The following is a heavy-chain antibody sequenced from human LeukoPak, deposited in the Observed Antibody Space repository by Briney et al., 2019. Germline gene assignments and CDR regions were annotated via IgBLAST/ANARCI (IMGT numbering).Heavy chain of an antibody. V-gene: IGHV1-69*13. CDR1: GGTFSSYA. Sequence: GASVKVSCKASGGTFSSYAISWVRQAPGQGLEWMGGIIPIFGTANYAQKFQGRVTITADESTSTAYMELSSPRSEDTAVYYCARDQDAITFGGVIVCWGQGTLVTVSS. CDR3: ARDQDAITFGGVIVC. D-gene: IGHD3-16*02. CDR2: IIPIFGTA. J-gene: IGHJ4*02.